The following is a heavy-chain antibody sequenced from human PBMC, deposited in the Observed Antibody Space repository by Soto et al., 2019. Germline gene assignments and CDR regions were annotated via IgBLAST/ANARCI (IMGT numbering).Heavy chain of an antibody. CDR2: FDPEDGET. V-gene: IGHV1-24*01. Sequence: GASVKVSCKVSGYTLTELSMHWVRQAPGKGLEWMGGFDPEDGETIYAQKFQGRVTMTEDTSTDTAYMELSGLRSEDTAVYYCATDLTHPPDYYDSSPYSYWGQGTLVTVSS. CDR3: ATDLTHPPDYYDSSPYSY. D-gene: IGHD3-22*01. CDR1: GYTLTELS. J-gene: IGHJ4*02.